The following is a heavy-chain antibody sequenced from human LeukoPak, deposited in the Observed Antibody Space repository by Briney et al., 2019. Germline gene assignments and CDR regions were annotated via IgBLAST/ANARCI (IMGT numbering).Heavy chain of an antibody. D-gene: IGHD2-8*01. CDR3: ARDTPFCTDGVCLNWFDP. CDR1: GGSINSYY. CDR2: IYYSGTT. J-gene: IGHJ5*02. Sequence: PSETLSLTCIVSGGSINSYYWSWIRQPPGKGLEWIGYIYYSGTTNYNPSLKSRVTISVDMSKNQFSLMLSSVTAADTAVYYCARDTPFCTDGVCLNWFDPWGQGTLVTVS. V-gene: IGHV4-59*01.